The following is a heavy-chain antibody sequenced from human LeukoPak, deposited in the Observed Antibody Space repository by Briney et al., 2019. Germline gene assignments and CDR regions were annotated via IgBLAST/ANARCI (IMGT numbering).Heavy chain of an antibody. Sequence: SVRVSCKASGGTFSSYAISWVRQAPGQGLEWMGVIIPIFGTANYAQKFQGRVTITADESTSTAYMELSSLRSEDTAVCYCAGGVPAAFWGQGTLVTVSS. V-gene: IGHV1-69*13. CDR1: GGTFSSYA. CDR3: AGGVPAAF. CDR2: IIPIFGTA. J-gene: IGHJ4*02. D-gene: IGHD2-2*01.